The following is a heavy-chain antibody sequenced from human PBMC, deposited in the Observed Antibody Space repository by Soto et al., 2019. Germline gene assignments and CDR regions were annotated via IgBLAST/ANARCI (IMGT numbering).Heavy chain of an antibody. CDR3: ARLDSSSSFIDYYYGMDF. CDR2: IDPSDSYT. D-gene: IGHD6-6*01. Sequence: GESLKISCKGSGYSFTFYGISWVRQMPWKGLEWMGKIDPSDSYTNYSPSFQGHVTISADKSISTAYLQWSSLKASDTAMYYCARLDSSSSFIDYYYGMDFWGQGTRITVYS. V-gene: IGHV5-10-1*01. CDR1: GYSFTFYG. J-gene: IGHJ6*02.